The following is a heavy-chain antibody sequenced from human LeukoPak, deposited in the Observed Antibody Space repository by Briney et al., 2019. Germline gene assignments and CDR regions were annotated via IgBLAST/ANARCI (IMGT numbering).Heavy chain of an antibody. V-gene: IGHV4-34*01. Sequence: NTSETLSLTCAVYGGSFSGYYWSWIRQPPGKGLEWIGEINHSGSTNYNPSLKSRVSISVDSSKNQFSLKVSSVTAADTAVYYCARGSDTAAGLYWGQGTLVTVSS. CDR3: ARGSDTAAGLY. J-gene: IGHJ4*02. D-gene: IGHD6-13*01. CDR2: INHSGST. CDR1: GGSFSGYY.